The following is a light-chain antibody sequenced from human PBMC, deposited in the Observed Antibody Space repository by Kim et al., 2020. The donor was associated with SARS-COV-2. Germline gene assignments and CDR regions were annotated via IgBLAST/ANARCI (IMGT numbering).Light chain of an antibody. CDR3: AAWDDSLKGVV. J-gene: IGLJ2*01. Sequence: GQRFTISCTGSSSSSGGHSVTCYQQLPGSAPKVLSYRNEERPSGVPGRFSGSKSGTSASLAISGLQSEDEADYHCAAWDDSLKGVVFGGGTQLTVL. CDR2: RNE. CDR1: SSSSGGHS. V-gene: IGLV1-44*01.